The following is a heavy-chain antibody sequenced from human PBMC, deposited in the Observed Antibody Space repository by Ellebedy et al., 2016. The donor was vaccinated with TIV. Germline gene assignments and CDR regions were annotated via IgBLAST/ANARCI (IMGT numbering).Heavy chain of an antibody. Sequence: GESLKISXAASGFTFSSYAMSWVRQAPGKGLEWVSAISGSGGSTYYADSVKGRFTISRDNAKNSLYLQMNSLRAEDTAVYYCARISRYCSGGSCYSAIYYYYGMDVWGQGTTVTVSS. D-gene: IGHD2-15*01. CDR3: ARISRYCSGGSCYSAIYYYYGMDV. CDR1: GFTFSSYA. J-gene: IGHJ6*02. CDR2: ISGSGGST. V-gene: IGHV3-23*01.